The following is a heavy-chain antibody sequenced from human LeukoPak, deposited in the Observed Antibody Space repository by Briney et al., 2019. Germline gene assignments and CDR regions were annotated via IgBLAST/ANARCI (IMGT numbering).Heavy chain of an antibody. CDR1: GFTFSDYW. CDR3: ARYEYDNGYYFDT. J-gene: IGHJ4*02. CDR2: ILGDGTVT. V-gene: IGHV3-74*01. D-gene: IGHD3-16*01. Sequence: GGSLRLSCAASGFTFSDYWMHWVRQAPGKGLVWVARILGDGTVTSYADSLRGRFRISRDNAKNTLYLHMNSLRAEDTAVYYCARYEYDNGYYFDTWGQGSLVNVSS.